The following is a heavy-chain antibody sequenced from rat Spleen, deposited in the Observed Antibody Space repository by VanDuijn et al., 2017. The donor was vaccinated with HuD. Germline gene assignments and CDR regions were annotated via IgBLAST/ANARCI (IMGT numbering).Heavy chain of an antibody. CDR1: GFIFSDYY. V-gene: IGHV5-25*01. CDR2: ITTGIANT. Sequence: EVQLVESGGGLVQPGRSMKLSCAASGFIFSDYYMAWVRQAPTKGLEWVASITTGIANTYYRDPVKGRFTISRDNAKTTLYLQMNSLRSEDTATYYCARHTRVFWFAYWGQGTLVTVSS. CDR3: ARHTRVFWFAY. D-gene: IGHD1-4*01. J-gene: IGHJ3*01.